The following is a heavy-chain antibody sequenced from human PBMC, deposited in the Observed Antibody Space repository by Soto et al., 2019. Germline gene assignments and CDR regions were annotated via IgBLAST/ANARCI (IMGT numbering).Heavy chain of an antibody. V-gene: IGHV4-39*02. J-gene: IGHJ6*02. D-gene: IGHD3-9*01. CDR3: ARLTGYYTYDHYGMDV. Sequence: SETLSLTCAVSGGSISSTYFYWGWIRQPPGKGLEWIGSIFYNGSTFYNTSLKSRVTISVDTSKNHFSLRLSAVAAADTAVYYCARLTGYYTYDHYGMDVWGQGTTVTVSS. CDR2: IFYNGST. CDR1: GGSISSTYFY.